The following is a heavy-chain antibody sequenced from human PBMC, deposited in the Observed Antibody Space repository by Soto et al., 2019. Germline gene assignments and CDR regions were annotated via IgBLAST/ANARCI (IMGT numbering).Heavy chain of an antibody. D-gene: IGHD5-12*01. J-gene: IGHJ4*01. CDR2: IRSVGGET. CDR3: VSAFHCSARYNGYFGY. Sequence: GGSLRLSCSASGFTFSNYFMHWVRQAPGKGLEYLAFIRSVGGETDYADSVKGRFTISRDNSKNTLYLQMNSLRSEDTAVYFFVSAFHCSARYNGYFGYWGYGTQVTV. V-gene: IGHV3-64D*08. CDR1: GFTFSNYF.